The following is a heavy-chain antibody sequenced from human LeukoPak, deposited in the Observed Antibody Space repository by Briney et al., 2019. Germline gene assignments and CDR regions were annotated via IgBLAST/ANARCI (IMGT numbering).Heavy chain of an antibody. V-gene: IGHV4-39*07. J-gene: IGHJ5*02. CDR2: IYYSGST. Sequence: SETLSLTCTVSGGSISSSSYYWGWIRQPPGKGLEWIGSIYYSGSTYYNPSLKSRVTISVDTSKNQFSLKLSSVTAADTAVYYCARSHPLRLGELSLNWFDPWGQGTLVTVSS. CDR1: GGSISSSSYY. CDR3: ARSHPLRLGELSLNWFDP. D-gene: IGHD3-16*02.